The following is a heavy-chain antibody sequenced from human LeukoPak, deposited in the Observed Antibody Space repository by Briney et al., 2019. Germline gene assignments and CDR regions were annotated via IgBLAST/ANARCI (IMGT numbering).Heavy chain of an antibody. J-gene: IGHJ5*02. CDR1: GFTFSDYY. CDR3: AKAGPIERLPET. D-gene: IGHD1-1*01. Sequence: GGSLRLSCAASGFTFSDYYMSWIRQAPGKGLEWVSYISSSGSTIYYADSVKGRFTISRDNAKNTLYLQMNSLRAEDTAVYYCAKAGPIERLPETWGQGTLVTVSS. CDR2: ISSSGSTI. V-gene: IGHV3-11*04.